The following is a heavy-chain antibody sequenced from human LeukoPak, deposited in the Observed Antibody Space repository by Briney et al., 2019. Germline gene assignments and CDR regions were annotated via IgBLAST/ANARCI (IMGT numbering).Heavy chain of an antibody. CDR1: GLIFSRSS. Sequence: GGSLRLSCAASGLIFSRSSINWVRQAPGKGLEWVAYISFTSGTIYYADSVEGRFTVSRDNARNSSFLQLNALRVEDTAVYYCARVDTKSYGSAYMDVWGSGTTVTVSS. D-gene: IGHD3-10*01. V-gene: IGHV3-48*04. CDR3: ARVDTKSYGSAYMDV. J-gene: IGHJ6*03. CDR2: ISFTSGTI.